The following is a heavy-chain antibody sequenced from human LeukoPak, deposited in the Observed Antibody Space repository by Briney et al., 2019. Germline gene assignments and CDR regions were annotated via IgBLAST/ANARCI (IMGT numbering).Heavy chain of an antibody. Sequence: GRSLGLSCAASGFTFSSYTMHWVRQAPGKGLEWVAVISFDGTNKYYADSVKGPFTISRDNSKNTLYLQMDSLRAEDTAVHYCARGYSGSFDYWGQGTLVTVSS. V-gene: IGHV3-30-3*01. CDR1: GFTFSSYT. CDR3: ARGYSGSFDY. CDR2: ISFDGTNK. J-gene: IGHJ4*02. D-gene: IGHD1-26*01.